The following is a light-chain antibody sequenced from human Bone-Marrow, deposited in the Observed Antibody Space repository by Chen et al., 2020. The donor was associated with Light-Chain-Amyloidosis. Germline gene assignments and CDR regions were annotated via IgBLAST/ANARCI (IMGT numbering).Light chain of an antibody. CDR3: SSYTITITLV. Sequence: QSALTQPASVSGSPGQTITISGTGTSSDVGGDNHVSWYQQHPDKAPKLMIYEVTNRPSWVPDRFTGSKSDNTASMTISGLQTEDEADYFCSSYTITITLVFGSGTRVTVL. J-gene: IGLJ1*01. CDR1: SSDVGGDNH. CDR2: EVT. V-gene: IGLV2-14*01.